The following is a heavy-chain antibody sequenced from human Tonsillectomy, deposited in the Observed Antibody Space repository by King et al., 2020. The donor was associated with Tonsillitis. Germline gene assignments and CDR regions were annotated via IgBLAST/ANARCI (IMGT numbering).Heavy chain of an antibody. V-gene: IGHV4-59*01. CDR2: IYYSGST. J-gene: IGHJ3*02. CDR3: ARDWGSYDYVWGSYRSNAFDI. CDR1: GGSISSSY. D-gene: IGHD3-16*02. Sequence: VQLQESGPGLVKPSETLSLTCTVSGGSISSSYWSWIRPPPGKGLEWIGYIYYSGSTNYNPSLKSRVTISVDTSKNQFSLKLSSVTAADTAVYYCARDWGSYDYVWGSYRSNAFDIWGQGTMVTVSS.